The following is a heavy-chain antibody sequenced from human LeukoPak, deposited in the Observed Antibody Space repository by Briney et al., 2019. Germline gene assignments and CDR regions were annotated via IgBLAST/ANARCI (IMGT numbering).Heavy chain of an antibody. CDR2: IKQEGSEK. CDR3: GRDSGYCSGGSCYFNRFDY. Sequence: TGGSLRLSCAASGFTFSSYWMSWVRQAPGKGLEWVANIKQEGSEKYYVDFVKGRFTISRDNAKKSLYLQMNSLRDEDTAVYYCGRDSGYCSGGSCYFNRFDYWGQGTLVTVSS. CDR1: GFTFSSYW. V-gene: IGHV3-7*01. D-gene: IGHD2-15*01. J-gene: IGHJ4*02.